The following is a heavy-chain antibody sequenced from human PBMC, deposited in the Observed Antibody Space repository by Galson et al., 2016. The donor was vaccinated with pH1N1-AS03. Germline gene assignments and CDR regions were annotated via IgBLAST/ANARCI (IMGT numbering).Heavy chain of an antibody. CDR2: ISGIGTSN. CDR3: AKEGDEGAFDC. Sequence: SLRLSCAASGFTFKNYAMSWVRQAPGKGLEWVSVISGIGTSNYYAASVKGRFSISRDNDRNTLSLQMDGLRAEDTALYYCAKEGDEGAFDCWGQGTLVTVSP. J-gene: IGHJ4*02. CDR1: GFTFKNYA. V-gene: IGHV3-23*01.